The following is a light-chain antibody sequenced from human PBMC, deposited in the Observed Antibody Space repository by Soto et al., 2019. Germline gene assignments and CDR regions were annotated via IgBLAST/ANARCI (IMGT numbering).Light chain of an antibody. V-gene: IGKV3-11*01. CDR1: QSVSSD. Sequence: EIVLTQSPATLSFSPGERATLSCRASQSVSSDLAWYQQKPGQAPRLLIYDASTRATGIPGRFSGSGSGTDFTLTISSPEPEDVAVYYCQQRSNWHLTFGGGTRVEIK. CDR3: QQRSNWHLT. J-gene: IGKJ4*01. CDR2: DAS.